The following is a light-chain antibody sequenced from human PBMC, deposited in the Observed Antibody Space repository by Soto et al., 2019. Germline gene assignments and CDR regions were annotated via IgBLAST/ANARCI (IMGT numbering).Light chain of an antibody. CDR3: QQYGHSPRT. J-gene: IGKJ1*01. CDR2: AAS. CDR1: QSVSNSF. Sequence: EVVLTQSPGTLSLSPGERASLSCRASQSVSNSFLAWYQQKAGQSPRLLIYAASARAIGIPDRFSGSGSGTVFTLTISRLEPEDFAVYYCQQYGHSPRTFGQGTKVDIK. V-gene: IGKV3-20*01.